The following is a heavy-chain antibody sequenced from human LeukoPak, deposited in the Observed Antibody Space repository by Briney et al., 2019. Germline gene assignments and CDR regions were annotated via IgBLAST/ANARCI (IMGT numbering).Heavy chain of an antibody. J-gene: IGHJ6*02. CDR2: IRSKAYGGTT. V-gene: IGHV3-49*04. Sequence: GRSLRLSCTASGFTFGDYAMSWVRQAPRKGLEWVGFIRSKAYGGTTAYAASVKGRFPILRDDSKSIAYLQMNSLKTEDTAVYYCTRDSLYSNYVGSYYYYYYGMDVWGQGTTVTVSS. CDR1: GFTFGDYA. CDR3: TRDSLYSNYVGSYYYYYYGMDV. D-gene: IGHD4-11*01.